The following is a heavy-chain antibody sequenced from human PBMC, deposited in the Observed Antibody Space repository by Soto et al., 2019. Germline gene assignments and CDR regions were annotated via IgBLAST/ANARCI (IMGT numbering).Heavy chain of an antibody. D-gene: IGHD5-18*01. J-gene: IGHJ6*02. CDR2: ISAYNGNT. Sequence: ASVKVSCKASGYTFTSYVISWVLQAPGQGLEWMGWISAYNGNTSYAQKLQGRVTMTTDTSKNQFSLKLSSVTAADTAVYYCARGPNGGQLWFSDYYGMDVWGQGTTVTVSS. CDR1: GYTFTSYV. CDR3: ARGPNGGQLWFSDYYGMDV. V-gene: IGHV1-18*04.